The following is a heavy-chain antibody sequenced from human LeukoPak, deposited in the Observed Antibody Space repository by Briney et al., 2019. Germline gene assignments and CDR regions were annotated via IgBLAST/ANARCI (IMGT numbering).Heavy chain of an antibody. CDR3: ARLRGYSSSGY. D-gene: IGHD6-13*01. V-gene: IGHV4-34*01. CDR1: GGSISSYY. J-gene: IGHJ4*02. Sequence: SETLSLTCTFSGGSISSYYWSWIRQPPGKGLEWIGEINHSGSTNYNPSLKRRVTISVDTSKNQFSLKLSSVTAADTAVYYCARLRGYSSSGYWGQGTLVTVSS. CDR2: INHSGST.